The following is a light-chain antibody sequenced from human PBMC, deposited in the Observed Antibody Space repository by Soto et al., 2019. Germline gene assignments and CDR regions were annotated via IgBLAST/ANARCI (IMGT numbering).Light chain of an antibody. J-gene: IGKJ1*01. CDR3: HQYNNWPLET. V-gene: IGKV3-15*01. Sequence: EIVMTQSPATLSVSPGERATLSCRASQSVSNNLAWYQQKPGQAPRLLIYGASSRATGIPARFSGSGSGTEFTLTISSLQSEDFAVYYCHQYNNWPLETFGQATKVEIK. CDR1: QSVSNN. CDR2: GAS.